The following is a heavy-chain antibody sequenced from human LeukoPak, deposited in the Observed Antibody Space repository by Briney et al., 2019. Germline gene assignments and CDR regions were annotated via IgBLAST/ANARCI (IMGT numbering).Heavy chain of an antibody. CDR2: INHSGNT. J-gene: IGHJ4*02. Sequence: SETLSLTCAVYGGSFSGYFWSWIRQPPGKGLEWIGEINHSGNTDYNPSLKSRVTISVDTSKSQFSLKVYSVTVADTAVYYCARGPYDGSPRPALRYWGQGTLVTVSS. V-gene: IGHV4-34*01. D-gene: IGHD5-12*01. CDR1: GGSFSGYF. CDR3: ARGPYDGSPRPALRY.